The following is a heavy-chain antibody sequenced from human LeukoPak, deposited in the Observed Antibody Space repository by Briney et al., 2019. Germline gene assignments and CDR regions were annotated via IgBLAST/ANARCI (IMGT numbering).Heavy chain of an antibody. V-gene: IGHV4-34*01. D-gene: IGHD6-19*01. CDR2: INHSGST. CDR1: GGSFSGYY. J-gene: IGHJ4*02. CDR3: ARGWSSGWYRLWSFDY. Sequence: PSETLSLTCAVYGGSFSGYYWSWIRQPPGKGLEWIGEINHSGSTNYNPSLKSRVTISVDTSKNQFSLKLSSVTAADTAVYYCARGWSSGWYRLWSFDYWGQGTLVTVSS.